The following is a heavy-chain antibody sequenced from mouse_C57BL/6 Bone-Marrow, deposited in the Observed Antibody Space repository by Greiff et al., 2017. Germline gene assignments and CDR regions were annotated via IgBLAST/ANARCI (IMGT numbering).Heavy chain of an antibody. J-gene: IGHJ2*01. CDR1: GYTFTSYW. Sequence: QVQLQQPGAELVKPGASVKLSCKASGYTFTSYWMQWVKQRPGQGLEWIGEIDPSDSYTNYNQKFKGKATLTVDTSSSTAYMQLSSLTSEDSAVYYCARSPYSWGQGTTLTDSS. CDR2: IDPSDSYT. V-gene: IGHV1-50*01. CDR3: ARSPYS. D-gene: IGHD2-12*01.